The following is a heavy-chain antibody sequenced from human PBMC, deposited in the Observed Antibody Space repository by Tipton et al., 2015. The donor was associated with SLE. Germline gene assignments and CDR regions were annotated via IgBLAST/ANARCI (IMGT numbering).Heavy chain of an antibody. CDR2: IYYSGST. J-gene: IGHJ4*02. V-gene: IGHV4-59*01. Sequence: TLSLTCTVSGASISTFYWSWIRQPPGKGLEWIGYIYYSGSTNYNPSPKSRVTISVDTSKNRISLRLSSVTAADTAIYYCSRSAGGSQYPFSFDSWGQGTPVTVSS. CDR3: SRSAGGSQYPFSFDS. CDR1: GASISTFY. D-gene: IGHD1-26*01.